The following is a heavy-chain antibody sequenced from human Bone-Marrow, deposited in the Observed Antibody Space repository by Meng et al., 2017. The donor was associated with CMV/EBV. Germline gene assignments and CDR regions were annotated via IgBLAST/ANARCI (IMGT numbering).Heavy chain of an antibody. V-gene: IGHV3-23*01. CDR2: ISGSGGST. CDR1: GFTFSSYA. J-gene: IGHJ5*02. Sequence: GESLKISCAASGFTFSSYAMSWVRQAPGKGLEWVSAISGSGGSTYYADSVKGRFTISRDNSKNTLYLQMNSLRAEDTAVYYCAKDRYYYGSGILWPWGQGTLVTVYS. D-gene: IGHD3-10*01. CDR3: AKDRYYYGSGILWP.